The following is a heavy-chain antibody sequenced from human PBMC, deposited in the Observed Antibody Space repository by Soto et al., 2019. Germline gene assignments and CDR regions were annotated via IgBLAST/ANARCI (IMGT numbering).Heavy chain of an antibody. Sequence: VGSLRLSCAASGFTFSSYGMHWVRQAPGKGLEWVAVISYDGSNKYYADSVKGRFTISRDNSKNTLYLQMNSLRAEDTAVYYCAKEKGKGSPYEDYYYYGMDVWGQGTTVTVS. D-gene: IGHD5-12*01. CDR2: ISYDGSNK. V-gene: IGHV3-30*18. CDR1: GFTFSSYG. J-gene: IGHJ6*02. CDR3: AKEKGKGSPYEDYYYYGMDV.